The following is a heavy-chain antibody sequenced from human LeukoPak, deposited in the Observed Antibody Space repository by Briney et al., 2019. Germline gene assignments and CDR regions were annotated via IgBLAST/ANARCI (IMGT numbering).Heavy chain of an antibody. J-gene: IGHJ4*02. CDR2: ISCSGGTT. D-gene: IGHD6-19*01. Sequence: GGSLRLSCATSGFTFSSYAMNWVRQAPGKGLEWVSVISCSGGTTYYSDSVSGQFIISRDNSKNTLYLQMNSLRGEGTAVYYCAKAGIAVPATPEYCGQGTQVSVSS. V-gene: IGHV3-23*01. CDR3: AKAGIAVPATPEY. CDR1: GFTFSSYA.